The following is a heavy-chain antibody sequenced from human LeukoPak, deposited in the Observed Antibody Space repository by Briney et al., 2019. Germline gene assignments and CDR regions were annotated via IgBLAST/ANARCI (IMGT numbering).Heavy chain of an antibody. Sequence: ASVKVSCKASGYTFTSHGISWVRQAPGQGLEWMGWISGYNGNTNYAQNLQGRLTMTIDTSTSTAYMEVRSLRSDDTAVYYCARDTGRYYGIGLPSDYWGQGTLVTVSS. J-gene: IGHJ4*02. CDR1: GYTFTSHG. D-gene: IGHD1-26*01. CDR3: ARDTGRYYGIGLPSDY. CDR2: ISGYNGNT. V-gene: IGHV1-18*01.